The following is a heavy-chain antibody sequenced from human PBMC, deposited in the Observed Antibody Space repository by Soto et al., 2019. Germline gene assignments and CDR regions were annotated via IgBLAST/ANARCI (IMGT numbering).Heavy chain of an antibody. D-gene: IGHD1-26*01. V-gene: IGHV3-7*03. J-gene: IGHJ5*01. Sequence: EVQLVDSGGGLVQPGGSLRLSCEASGFIFSDYWMAWVRQGPGQGLEWVASIKKDGSGKYYGDSGRGRFTISRDNSKNSMLLHLNSRRAEATALYYCANGGGTYYAGLFDSWGQGDLVTVSS. CDR2: IKKDGSGK. CDR1: GFIFSDYW. CDR3: ANGGGTYYAGLFDS.